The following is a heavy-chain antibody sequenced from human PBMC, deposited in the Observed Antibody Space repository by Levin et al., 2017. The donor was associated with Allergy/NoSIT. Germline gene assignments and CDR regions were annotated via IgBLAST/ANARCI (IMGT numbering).Heavy chain of an antibody. CDR2: IYTSGSS. V-gene: IGHV4-4*07. CDR1: GGSIRSYY. Sequence: GSLRLSCTVSGGSIRSYYWTWIRQPAGKGLEWIGHIYTSGSSNYNPSLKSRVTMSVDTSKNQFSLRLSSVTAADTAVYYCARRTDTGTYYYFDYWGQGTLVTVSS. CDR3: ARRTDTGTYYYFDY. J-gene: IGHJ4*02. D-gene: IGHD4-17*01.